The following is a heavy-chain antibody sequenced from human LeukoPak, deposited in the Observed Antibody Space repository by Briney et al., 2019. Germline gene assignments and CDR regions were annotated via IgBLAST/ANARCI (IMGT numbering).Heavy chain of an antibody. CDR1: GGSISSYY. J-gene: IGHJ4*02. CDR3: ARVGVAGTTCFDY. Sequence: SETLSLTCTVSGGSISSYYWSWIRQPPGKGLEWIGYIYYSGSTNYNPSLKSRVTISVDTSKNQFSLKLSSVTAADTAVYYCARVGVAGTTCFDYWGQGTLVTVSS. CDR2: IYYSGST. V-gene: IGHV4-59*01. D-gene: IGHD6-19*01.